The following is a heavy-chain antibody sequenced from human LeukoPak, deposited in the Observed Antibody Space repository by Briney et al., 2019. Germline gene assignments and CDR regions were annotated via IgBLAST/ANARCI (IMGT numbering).Heavy chain of an antibody. CDR2: IYYSGST. V-gene: IGHV4-31*03. Sequence: SETLSLTCTVSGGSISSGGYYWSWIRQHPGKGLEWIGYIYYSGSTYYNPSLKSRVTISVDTSKNQFSLKLSSVTAADTAVYYCARGPYYDILTGYRYYFDYWGQGTLVTVSS. CDR3: ARGPYYDILTGYRYYFDY. D-gene: IGHD3-9*01. J-gene: IGHJ4*02. CDR1: GGSISSGGYY.